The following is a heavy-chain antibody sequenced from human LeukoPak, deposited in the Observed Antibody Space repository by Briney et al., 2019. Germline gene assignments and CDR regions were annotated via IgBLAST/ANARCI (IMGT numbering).Heavy chain of an antibody. CDR2: FDPEDGET. J-gene: IGHJ6*02. V-gene: IGHV1-24*01. Sequence: ASVKVSCKVSGYTLTELSMHWVRQAPGKGLEWMGGFDPEDGETIYAQKFQGRVTMTEDTSTATAYMELNSLRSDDTAVYYCATVGVGATTYYYYYGMDVWGQGTTVTVSS. CDR1: GYTLTELS. CDR3: ATVGVGATTYYYYYGMDV. D-gene: IGHD1-26*01.